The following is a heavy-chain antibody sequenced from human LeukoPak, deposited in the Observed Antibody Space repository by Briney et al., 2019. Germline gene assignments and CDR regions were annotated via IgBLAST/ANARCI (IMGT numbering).Heavy chain of an antibody. CDR3: ARGLTTVTSYNWFDP. Sequence: SETLSLTCTVSGGSISSGDYYWSWIRQPPGKGLEWIGYIYYSGSTYYNPSLKSRVTISVGTSKNQFSLKLSSVTVADTAVYYCARGLTTVTSYNWFDPWGQGTLVTVSS. V-gene: IGHV4-30-4*01. CDR2: IYYSGST. J-gene: IGHJ5*02. CDR1: GGSISSGDYY. D-gene: IGHD4-11*01.